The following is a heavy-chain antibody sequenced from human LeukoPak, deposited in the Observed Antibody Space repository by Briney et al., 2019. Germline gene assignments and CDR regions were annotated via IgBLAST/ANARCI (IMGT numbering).Heavy chain of an antibody. CDR1: GFIFSDYT. CDR3: AREPRCSSCSHEY. CDR2: ITSHSSYI. Sequence: GGSLRLSCAASGFIFSDYTMNWVRQAPGKGLEWVSSITSHSSYIYYADSVKGRFTISRDNAKNSVFLQMNSLRAEDTAVYYCAREPRCSSCSHEYWGQGILVTVSS. D-gene: IGHD6-13*01. J-gene: IGHJ4*02. V-gene: IGHV3-21*01.